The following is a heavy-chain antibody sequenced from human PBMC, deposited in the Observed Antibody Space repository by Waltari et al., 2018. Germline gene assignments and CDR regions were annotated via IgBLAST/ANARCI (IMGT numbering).Heavy chain of an antibody. CDR3: ARESYGDYGIKI. Sequence: QLQLQESGPGLVKPSETLSLTCTVSGGSISSSSYYWGWIRQPPGKGLEWIGSIYYSGSTYYNPSLKSRVTISVDTSKNQFSLKLSSVTAADTAVYYCARESYGDYGIKIWGQGTMVTVSS. V-gene: IGHV4-39*07. D-gene: IGHD4-17*01. CDR2: IYYSGST. J-gene: IGHJ3*02. CDR1: GGSISSSSYY.